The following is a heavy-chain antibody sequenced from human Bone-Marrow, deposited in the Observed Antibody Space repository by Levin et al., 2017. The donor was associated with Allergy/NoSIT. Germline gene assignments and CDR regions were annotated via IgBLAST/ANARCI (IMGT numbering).Heavy chain of an antibody. Sequence: GGSLRLSCAASGFTFSSYEMNWVRQAPGKGLEWVSYISSSGSTIYYADSVKGRFTISRDNAKNSLYLQMNSLRAEDTAVYYCARVPIREGTGVKSSTSCHDAFDIWGQGTMVTVSS. J-gene: IGHJ3*02. D-gene: IGHD2-2*01. CDR1: GFTFSSYE. CDR3: ARVPIREGTGVKSSTSCHDAFDI. V-gene: IGHV3-48*03. CDR2: ISSSGSTI.